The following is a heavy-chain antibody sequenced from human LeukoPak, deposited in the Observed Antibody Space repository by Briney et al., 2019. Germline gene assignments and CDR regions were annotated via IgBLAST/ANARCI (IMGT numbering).Heavy chain of an antibody. Sequence: PGGSLRLSCKASGFTFNNAWMIWVRQARGKGLEWVGRIKSKSDGGTTDYAAPVKGRFTISRDDSKSTLYLQMNSLNTEDTAVYYCTTEQRNYYGSGSYPTADWGQGTLVTVSS. CDR1: GFTFNNAW. D-gene: IGHD3-10*01. V-gene: IGHV3-15*01. J-gene: IGHJ4*02. CDR2: IKSKSDGGTT. CDR3: TTEQRNYYGSGSYPTAD.